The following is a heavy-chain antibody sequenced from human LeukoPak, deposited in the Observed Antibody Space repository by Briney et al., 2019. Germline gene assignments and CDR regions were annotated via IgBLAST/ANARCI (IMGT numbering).Heavy chain of an antibody. V-gene: IGHV3-30*02. CDR1: GFTFNNYG. CDR2: IPYDGSNK. CDR3: AKLGGPYNWDYAGLNYMDV. Sequence: PGGSLRLSCGASGFTFNNYGMHWVRQAPGKGPEWVAFIPYDGSNKYYADSVKGRFTISRDNSKNTLDLEMNSLRAEDTAVYYCAKLGGPYNWDYAGLNYMDVWGKGTTFTVSS. D-gene: IGHD1-7*01. J-gene: IGHJ6*03.